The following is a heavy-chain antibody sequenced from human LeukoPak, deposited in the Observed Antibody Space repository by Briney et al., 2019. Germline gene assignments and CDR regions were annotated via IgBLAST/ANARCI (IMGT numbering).Heavy chain of an antibody. CDR3: ARRPIAAAGTNYFDY. J-gene: IGHJ4*02. V-gene: IGHV3-23*01. Sequence: TGGSLRLSCAASGFTFSSYAMSWVRQAPGKGLEWVSAISGSGGSTYYADSVKGRFTISRDNSKNTLYLQMNSLRAEDTAVYYCARRPIAAAGTNYFDYWGQGTLVTVSS. D-gene: IGHD6-13*01. CDR1: GFTFSSYA. CDR2: ISGSGGST.